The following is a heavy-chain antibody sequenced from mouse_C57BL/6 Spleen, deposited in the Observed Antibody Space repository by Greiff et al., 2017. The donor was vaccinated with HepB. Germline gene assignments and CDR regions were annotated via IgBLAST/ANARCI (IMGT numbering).Heavy chain of an antibody. J-gene: IGHJ2*01. CDR3: TTLRGDYGSSYYFDY. V-gene: IGHV14-4*01. D-gene: IGHD1-1*01. CDR2: IDPENGDT. Sequence: VQLQQSGAELVRPGASVKLSCTASGFNIKDDYMHWVKQRPEQGLEWIGWIDPENGDTEYASKFQGKATITADTSSNTAYLQLSSLTSEDTAVYYCTTLRGDYGSSYYFDYWGQGTTLTVSS. CDR1: GFNIKDDY.